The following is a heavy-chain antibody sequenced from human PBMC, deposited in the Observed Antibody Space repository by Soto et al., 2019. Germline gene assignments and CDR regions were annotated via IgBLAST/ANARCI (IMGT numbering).Heavy chain of an antibody. CDR1: GGSISSSSYY. Sequence: SETLSLTCTVSGGSISSSSYYWGWIRQPPGKGLEWIGSIYYSGSTYYNPSLKSRVTISVDTSKNQFSLKLSSVTAADTAVYHCASEDIVVVVAATWGEVPHPLNWFDPWGQGTLVTVSS. CDR3: ASEDIVVVVAATWGEVPHPLNWFDP. CDR2: IYYSGST. V-gene: IGHV4-39*01. J-gene: IGHJ5*02. D-gene: IGHD2-15*01.